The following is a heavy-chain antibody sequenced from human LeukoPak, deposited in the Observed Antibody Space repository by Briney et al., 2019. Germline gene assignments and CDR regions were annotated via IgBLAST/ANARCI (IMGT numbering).Heavy chain of an antibody. D-gene: IGHD6-25*01. CDR1: GFTFSSYG. J-gene: IGHJ4*02. CDR2: IRYDGSNK. V-gene: IGHV3-30*02. Sequence: GGSLRLSCAASGFTFSSYGMHWVRQAPGKGLEWVAFIRYDGSNKYYADSVKGRFTISRDNSKNTLYLQMNSLRAQVTAVYYFARDRLNYVDYRGQGTPVTVSP. CDR3: ARDRLNYVDY.